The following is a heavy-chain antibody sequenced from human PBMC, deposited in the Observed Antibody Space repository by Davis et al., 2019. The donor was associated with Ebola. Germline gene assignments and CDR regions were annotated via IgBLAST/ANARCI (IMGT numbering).Heavy chain of an antibody. CDR1: GLTLSNCA. D-gene: IGHD2/OR15-2a*01. CDR3: AADLTHARRLLGISKTFHH. J-gene: IGHJ4*02. V-gene: IGHV3-23*01. Sequence: GESLKISCVASGLTLSNCAMSWVRQAPGKGLEWVSGITASGDTTWYADAVKGRFTISRDNSKNTVFLQVSSLRAEDMAVYYCAADLTHARRLLGISKTFHHWGQGTLVAVSS. CDR2: ITASGDTT.